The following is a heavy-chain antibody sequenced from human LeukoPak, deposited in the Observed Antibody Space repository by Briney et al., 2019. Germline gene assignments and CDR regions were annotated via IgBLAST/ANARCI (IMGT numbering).Heavy chain of an antibody. J-gene: IGHJ6*02. V-gene: IGHV1-18*01. Sequence: ASVKVSCKASGYTFNSFGISWVRQAPGQGLEWMGWISAYNGNTHHPEKYQGRLTMTTDTSTSTAYMELRSLRSDDTAVYYCARVSYYEWVVPAATYLDRYYYYGMDVWGQGTTVTVSS. CDR1: GYTFNSFG. CDR2: ISAYNGNT. CDR3: ARVSYYEWVVPAATYLDRYYYYGMDV. D-gene: IGHD2-2*01.